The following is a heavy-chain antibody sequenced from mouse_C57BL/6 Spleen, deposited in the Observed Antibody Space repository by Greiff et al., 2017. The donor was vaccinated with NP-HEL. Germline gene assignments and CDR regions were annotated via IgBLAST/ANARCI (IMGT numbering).Heavy chain of an antibody. CDR3: ARWGQLRPLDY. Sequence: EVQLQQSGPELVKPGASVKISCKASGYTFTDYYMNWVKQSHGKSLEWIGAINPNNGGTSYNQKFKGKATLTVDKSSSTAYLELRSLTSEDSAVYYCARWGQLRPLDYWGQGTTLTVSS. J-gene: IGHJ2*01. V-gene: IGHV1-26*01. CDR1: GYTFTDYY. CDR2: INPNNGGT. D-gene: IGHD3-2*02.